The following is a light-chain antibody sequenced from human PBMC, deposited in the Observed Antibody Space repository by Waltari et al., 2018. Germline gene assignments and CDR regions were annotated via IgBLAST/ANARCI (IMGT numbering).Light chain of an antibody. V-gene: IGKV3-20*01. J-gene: IGKJ1*01. Sequence: EIVLTQSPGTLPLSPGERATLSCWASQSVGGTLAWYQQKPGQAPRLLIYGASSRATGIPDRFSGSGSGTEFSLTISRLEPEDFAVYYCQHYVRLPATFGQGTKVEIK. CDR1: QSVGGT. CDR3: QHYVRLPAT. CDR2: GAS.